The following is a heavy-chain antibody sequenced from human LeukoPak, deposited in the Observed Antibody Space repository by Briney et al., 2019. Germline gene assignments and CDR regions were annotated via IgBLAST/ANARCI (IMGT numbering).Heavy chain of an antibody. J-gene: IGHJ4*02. CDR3: ARDRSPGNFDY. CDR1: GFTFSSYT. CDR2: ISSSSTYI. V-gene: IGHV3-21*01. Sequence: GGSLRLSCAASGFTFSSYTMSWVRQAPGKGLEWVSSISSSSTYINYADSVKGRFTISRDNAKNSLYLQMNSLRAEDTAVYYCARDRSPGNFDYWGQGTLVTVSS. D-gene: IGHD3-10*01.